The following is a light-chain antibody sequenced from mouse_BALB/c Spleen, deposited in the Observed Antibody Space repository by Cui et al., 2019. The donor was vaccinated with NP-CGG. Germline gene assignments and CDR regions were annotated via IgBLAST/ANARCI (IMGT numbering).Light chain of an antibody. CDR1: TGAITTSNY. J-gene: IGLJ1*01. V-gene: IGLV1*01. Sequence: QAVVTQESALTSSPGETVPLTCRSSTGAITTSNYANWVQEKPDHLFTGLIGCTNNRAPGVPARFSGSLIGDKAALTITGAQTEDEAIYFCALWYSNHWVFGGGTKTDCP. CDR3: ALWYSNHWV. CDR2: CTN.